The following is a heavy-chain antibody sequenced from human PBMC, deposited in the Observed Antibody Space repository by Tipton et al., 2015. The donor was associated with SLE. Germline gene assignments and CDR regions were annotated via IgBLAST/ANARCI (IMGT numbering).Heavy chain of an antibody. CDR1: DDSLRSISFQ. CDR2: ISHSGDT. CDR3: ARGMAARNWFDP. V-gene: IGHV4-39*07. D-gene: IGHD6-6*01. J-gene: IGHJ5*02. Sequence: TLSLTCIVSDDSLRSISFQWDWIRQSPGKGLEWIGTISHSGDTHYNPSLTSRLSMSVDTSKNQFSLKLRSVTAADTAMYYCARGMAARNWFDPWGQGTLVTVSS.